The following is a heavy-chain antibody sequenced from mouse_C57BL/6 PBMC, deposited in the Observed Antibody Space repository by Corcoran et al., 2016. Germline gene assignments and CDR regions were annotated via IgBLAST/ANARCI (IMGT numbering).Heavy chain of an antibody. CDR3: ANRGAMDY. J-gene: IGHJ4*01. V-gene: IGHV1-26*01. CDR1: GYTFTDYY. CDR2: INPNNGGT. Sequence: EVQLQQSGPELVKPGASVKISCKASGYTFTDYYMNWVKQSHGKSLEWIGDINPNNGGTSYNQKFKGKATLTVDKSSSTAYMELRSLTSEDSAVYYCANRGAMDYWGQGTSVTVSS.